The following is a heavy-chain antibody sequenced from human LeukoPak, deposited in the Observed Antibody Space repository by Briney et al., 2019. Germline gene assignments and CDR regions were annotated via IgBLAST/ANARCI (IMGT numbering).Heavy chain of an antibody. J-gene: IGHJ4*02. Sequence: PGRSLRLSCAASGFTFSSYAMHWVRQAPGKGLEWVAVISYDGSNKYYADSVKGRFTISRDNSKNTLYQQMNSPRAEDTAVYYCARETVHDYYDFWSGYPRTLDYWGQGTLVTVSS. CDR1: GFTFSSYA. V-gene: IGHV3-30-3*01. D-gene: IGHD3-3*01. CDR2: ISYDGSNK. CDR3: ARETVHDYYDFWSGYPRTLDY.